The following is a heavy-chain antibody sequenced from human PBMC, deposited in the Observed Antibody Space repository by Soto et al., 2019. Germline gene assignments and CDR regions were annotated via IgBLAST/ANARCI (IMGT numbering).Heavy chain of an antibody. CDR1: GYSITSYW. J-gene: IGHJ6*02. CDR3: ARHAYDFWSGHPNPRYYYGMDV. V-gene: IGHV5-51*01. CDR2: IYPGDSNT. Sequence: EVQLVQSGAEVKKPGESLKISCKGSGYSITSYWIGWVRQMPGKGLEWMGIIYPGDSNTRYSPSLQGQGTISVDKSISPAYLQWSSLKATDTAMYYCARHAYDFWSGHPNPRYYYGMDVWGQGTTVTVSS. D-gene: IGHD3-3*01.